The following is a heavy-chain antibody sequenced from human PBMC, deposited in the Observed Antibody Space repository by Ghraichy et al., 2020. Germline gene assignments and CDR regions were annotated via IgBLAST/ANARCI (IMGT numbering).Heavy chain of an antibody. Sequence: GGSLRLSCAASGFTFSSYDMHWVRQATGKGLEWVSAIGTAGDTYYPGSVKGRFTISRENAKNSLYLQMNSLRAGDTAVYYCARVYSNYGRYYYYGMDVWGQGTTVTVSS. CDR1: GFTFSSYD. D-gene: IGHD4-11*01. J-gene: IGHJ6*02. CDR2: IGTAGDT. V-gene: IGHV3-13*01. CDR3: ARVYSNYGRYYYYGMDV.